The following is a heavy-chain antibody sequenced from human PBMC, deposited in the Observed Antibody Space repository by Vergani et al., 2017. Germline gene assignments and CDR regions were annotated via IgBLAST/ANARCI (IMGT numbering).Heavy chain of an antibody. V-gene: IGHV4-34*02. CDR3: AVRPRVNLVGGEIVTKRTFDY. D-gene: IGHD3-10*01. CDR2: INNDGHT. Sequence: QVQLQQWGAGVVKPSGTLSLTCAVFGESFSSFYWSWIRQPPGKGLEWIGEINNDGHTNYNPSLESRVTVSSEPAKNQFSVNLMSVTAADTAMYYCAVRPRVNLVGGEIVTKRTFDYWSQGSLVTVSS. J-gene: IGHJ4*02. CDR1: GESFSSFY.